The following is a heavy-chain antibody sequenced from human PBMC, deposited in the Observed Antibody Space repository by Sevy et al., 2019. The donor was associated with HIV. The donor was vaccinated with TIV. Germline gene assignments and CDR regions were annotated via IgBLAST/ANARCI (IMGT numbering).Heavy chain of an antibody. V-gene: IGHV3-23*01. CDR3: AKDLDIVAVAAAIRLSY. D-gene: IGHD2-2*01. Sequence: GGSLRLSCAASGLTFRNYAMSWVRQAPGKGLEWVSPLSGTGGSTYYADSVKGRFTISRDNSKNTLYLQMNSLRVEDTAVYYCAKDLDIVAVAAAIRLSYWGQGTLVTVSS. J-gene: IGHJ4*02. CDR2: LSGTGGST. CDR1: GLTFRNYA.